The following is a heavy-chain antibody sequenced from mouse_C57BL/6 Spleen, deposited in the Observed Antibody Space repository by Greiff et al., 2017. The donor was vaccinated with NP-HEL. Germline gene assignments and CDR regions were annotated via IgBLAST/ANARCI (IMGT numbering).Heavy chain of an antibody. V-gene: IGHV1-61*01. Sequence: QVQLQQPGAELVRPGSSVKLSCKASGYTFTSYWMDWVKQRPGQGLEWIGNIYPSDSETHYNQKFKDKATLTVDKSSSTAYMQLSSLTSEDSAVYYCARSLLIYLDYWGQGTTLTVSS. CDR2: IYPSDSET. CDR1: GYTFTSYW. CDR3: ARSLLIYLDY. J-gene: IGHJ2*01.